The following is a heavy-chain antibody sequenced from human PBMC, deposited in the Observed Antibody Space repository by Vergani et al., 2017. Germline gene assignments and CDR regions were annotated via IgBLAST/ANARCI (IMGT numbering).Heavy chain of an antibody. J-gene: IGHJ4*02. Sequence: QVQLQESGPGLVKPSETLSLTCTVSGGSISSYYWSWIRQPPGKGLEWIGYIYYSGSTNYNPSLKSRVTISVDTSKNQFSLKLSSVTAADTAVYYCARMGYGSSWYRSVPLYWLEGTLVTDSS. D-gene: IGHD6-13*01. CDR2: IYYSGST. V-gene: IGHV4-59*01. CDR1: GGSISSYY. CDR3: ARMGYGSSWYRSVPLY.